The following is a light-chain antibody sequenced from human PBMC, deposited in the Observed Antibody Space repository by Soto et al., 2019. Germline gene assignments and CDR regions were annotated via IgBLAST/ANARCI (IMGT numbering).Light chain of an antibody. V-gene: IGKV1-33*01. CDR3: QQYDTLPYT. CDR2: DAS. J-gene: IGKJ2*01. CDR1: QDISNY. Sequence: DIQMTQSPSSLSASVGDRVTITCQASQDISNYLNWYQQKPGKAPKLLIDDASNLETGVPSRFSGSGSGTDFTFTISSPQPEDIATYYCQQYDTLPYTFGQGTKLAIK.